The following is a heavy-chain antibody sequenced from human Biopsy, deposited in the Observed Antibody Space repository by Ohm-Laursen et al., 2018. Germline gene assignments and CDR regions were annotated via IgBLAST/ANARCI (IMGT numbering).Heavy chain of an antibody. CDR2: IYYSGST. CDR1: GGSIGSFF. CDR3: ARVGAGAPSIDYFDY. J-gene: IGHJ4*02. V-gene: IGHV4-59*01. D-gene: IGHD1-26*01. Sequence: SETLSLTCTVSGGSIGSFFWSWIRQPPGKGLEWIGYIYYSGSTNYNPSLRSRVTISVDRSKNQFSLELSSVTAADTAVYYCARVGAGAPSIDYFDYWGRGALVTVSS.